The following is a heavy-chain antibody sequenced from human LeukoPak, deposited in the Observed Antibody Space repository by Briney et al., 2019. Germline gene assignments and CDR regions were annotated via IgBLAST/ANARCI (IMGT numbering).Heavy chain of an antibody. V-gene: IGHV1-69*13. Sequence: SVKVSCKASGGTFSSYAFSWVRQAPGQGLEWMGGIIPIFGTSNYAQKFQGRVTMTADESTSTAYMELSGLRSEDTALYYCARAQETYSSGWYGYAFDIWGQGTVVTVSS. D-gene: IGHD6-19*01. CDR1: GGTFSSYA. CDR3: ARAQETYSSGWYGYAFDI. CDR2: IIPIFGTS. J-gene: IGHJ3*02.